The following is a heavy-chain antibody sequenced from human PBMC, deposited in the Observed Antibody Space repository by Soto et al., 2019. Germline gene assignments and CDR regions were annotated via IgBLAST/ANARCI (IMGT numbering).Heavy chain of an antibody. V-gene: IGHV3-30*03. Sequence: SLRLSCAASGVTFSNYAMHWVRQAPGKGLEWVGAISYDGSNKYYADSVKGRFTISRDNSNNTLFLQMTSLRAEDTAVYYCARSLHSGSCYSDLGYWGQGTLVTVSS. CDR3: ARSLHSGSCYSDLGY. CDR1: GVTFSNYA. D-gene: IGHD6-13*01. J-gene: IGHJ4*02. CDR2: ISYDGSNK.